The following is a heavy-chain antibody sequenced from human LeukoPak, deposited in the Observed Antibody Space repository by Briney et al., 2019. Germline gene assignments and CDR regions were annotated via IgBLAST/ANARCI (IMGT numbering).Heavy chain of an antibody. CDR1: GYTFTSYY. V-gene: IGHV1-46*01. Sequence: ASVKVSGKASGYTFTSYYMHWVRQAPGQGLEWMGIINPSGGSTSYAQKFQGRVTMPRDTSTSTVYMELSSLRSEDTAVYYCARGSRESIAARPLFYFDYWGQGTLATVSS. J-gene: IGHJ4*02. CDR3: ARGSRESIAARPLFYFDY. D-gene: IGHD6-6*01. CDR2: INPSGGST.